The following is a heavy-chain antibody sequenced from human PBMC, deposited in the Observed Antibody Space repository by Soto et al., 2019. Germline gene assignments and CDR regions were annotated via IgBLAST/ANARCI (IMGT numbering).Heavy chain of an antibody. D-gene: IGHD1-26*01. CDR2: ISYDGSNK. V-gene: IGHV3-30*03. Sequence: PGGSLRLSCAASGFTFSSYGMHWVRQAPGKGLEWVAVISYDGSNKYYADSVKGRFTISRDNSKNTLYLQMNSLRAEDTAVYYCARSLPSGTYYGEYYFDYWGQGTLVTVSS. CDR1: GFTFSSYG. J-gene: IGHJ4*02. CDR3: ARSLPSGTYYGEYYFDY.